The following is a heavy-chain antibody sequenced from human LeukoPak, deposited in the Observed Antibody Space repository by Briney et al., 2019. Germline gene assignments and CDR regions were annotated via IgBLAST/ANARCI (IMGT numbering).Heavy chain of an antibody. CDR2: IYYSGST. Sequence: SETLSLTCTVSGGSISSSSYYWGWIRQPPGKGLEWIGSIYYSGSTYCNPSLKSRVTISVDTSKNQFSLKLSSVTAADTAVYYCARHVGVLLWFGELLGQQDYWGQGTLVTVSS. V-gene: IGHV4-39*01. CDR1: GGSISSSSYY. J-gene: IGHJ4*02. D-gene: IGHD3-10*01. CDR3: ARHVGVLLWFGELLGQQDY.